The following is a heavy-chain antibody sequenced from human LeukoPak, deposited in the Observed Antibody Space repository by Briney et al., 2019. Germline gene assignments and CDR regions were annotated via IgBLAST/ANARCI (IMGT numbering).Heavy chain of an antibody. J-gene: IGHJ4*02. CDR3: ARSRGMSMNDKNLLY. Sequence: GGSLRLSCAASGFTFSAYTLNWVRPAPGRGLGWVSSIKGSDNDTYNADSVAGRFTVTTDKAQNSIYLQMNSLRVEDTAIYYCARSRGMSMNDKNLLYWGQGSLVTVSS. V-gene: IGHV3-21*06. CDR2: IKGSDNDT. D-gene: IGHD3-10*01. CDR1: GFTFSAYT.